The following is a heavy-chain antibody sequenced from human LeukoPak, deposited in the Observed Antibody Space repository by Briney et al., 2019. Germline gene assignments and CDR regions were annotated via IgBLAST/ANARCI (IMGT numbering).Heavy chain of an antibody. D-gene: IGHD4-17*01. CDR3: ARGMTTVPWSAFDI. CDR2: INPNSGGT. J-gene: IGHJ3*02. Sequence: ASVKVSCKASGYTFTGSYMHWVRQAPGQGLEWMGWINPNSGGTNYAQKFQGRVTMTRDTSISTAYMELSRLRSDDTAVYYCARGMTTVPWSAFDIWGQGTMVTVSS. V-gene: IGHV1-2*02. CDR1: GYTFTGSY.